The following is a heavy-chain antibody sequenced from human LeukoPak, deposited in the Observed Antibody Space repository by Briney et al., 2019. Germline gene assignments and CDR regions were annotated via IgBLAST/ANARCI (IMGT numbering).Heavy chain of an antibody. J-gene: IGHJ4*02. CDR2: ISGSGGST. D-gene: IGHD3-22*01. V-gene: IGHV3-23*01. CDR3: AKGDSSGYYLVYYFDY. Sequence: GGSLRLSCAASGFTFSSYGMSWVRQAPGKGLEWVSAISGSGGSTYYADSVKGRFTISRDNSKNTLYLQMNSLRAEDTAVYYCAKGDSSGYYLVYYFDYWGQGTLVTVSS. CDR1: GFTFSSYG.